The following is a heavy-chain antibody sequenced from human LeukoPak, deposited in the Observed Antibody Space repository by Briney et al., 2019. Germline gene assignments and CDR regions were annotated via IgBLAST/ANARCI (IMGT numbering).Heavy chain of an antibody. CDR1: GYILTTYG. CDR2: IIPIFGTA. Sequence: SVKVSCKASGYILTTYGISWVRQAPGQGLEWMGGIIPIFGTANYAQKFQGRVTITADESTSTAYMELSSLRSEDTAVYYCARVGVGDGYDYMDVWGKGTTVTISS. CDR3: ARVGVGDGYDYMDV. D-gene: IGHD1-26*01. J-gene: IGHJ6*03. V-gene: IGHV1-69*13.